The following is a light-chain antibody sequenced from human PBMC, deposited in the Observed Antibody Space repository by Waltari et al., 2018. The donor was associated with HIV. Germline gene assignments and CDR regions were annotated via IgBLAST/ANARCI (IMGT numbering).Light chain of an antibody. CDR2: GAT. Sequence: DIQMTQSPSSLSASVGDRVTITCRASQGVRQYVAWYHQRPGEPPKVVIYGATILQAGVESRFSASGSGTDFSLTISSLRAEDFGIYYCQTYNGPPFAFGGGTKV. CDR3: QTYNGPPFA. CDR1: QGVRQY. V-gene: IGKV1-27*01. J-gene: IGKJ4*01.